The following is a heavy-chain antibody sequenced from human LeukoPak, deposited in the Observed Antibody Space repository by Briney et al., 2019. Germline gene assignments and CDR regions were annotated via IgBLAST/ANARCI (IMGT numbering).Heavy chain of an antibody. CDR2: INPNSGGT. D-gene: IGHD4-17*01. Sequence: GASVKVSCKASGYTFTGYYLHWVRQAPGQGLEWMGWINPNSGGTNYAQKFQGRVTMTRDTSISTAYMELRRLKSDDTAVYYYARATVTTFNWFDPWGQGTVVTVSS. CDR3: ARATVTTFNWFDP. V-gene: IGHV1-2*02. CDR1: GYTFTGYY. J-gene: IGHJ5*02.